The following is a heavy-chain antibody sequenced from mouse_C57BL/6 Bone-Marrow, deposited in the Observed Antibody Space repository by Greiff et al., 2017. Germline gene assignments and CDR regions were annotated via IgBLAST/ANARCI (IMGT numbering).Heavy chain of an antibody. CDR1: GYTFTSYW. D-gene: IGHD1-1*01. CDR3: ASTTVVAWRYFDV. J-gene: IGHJ1*03. Sequence: QVQLQQPGAELVKPGASVKVSCKASGYTFTSYWMHWVKQRPGQGLEWIGRIHPSDSDTNYNQKFKGKATLTVDKSSSTAYMQLSRLTSEDSAVYYCASTTVVAWRYFDVWGTGTTVTVSS. CDR2: IHPSDSDT. V-gene: IGHV1-74*01.